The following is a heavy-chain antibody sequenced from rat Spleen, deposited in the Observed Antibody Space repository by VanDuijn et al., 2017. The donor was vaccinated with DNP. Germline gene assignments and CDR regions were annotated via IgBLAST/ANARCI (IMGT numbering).Heavy chain of an antibody. CDR1: GFTFSHYY. CDR3: VRWNSGHFDY. D-gene: IGHD4-3*01. CDR2: ISNGGGNT. J-gene: IGHJ2*01. Sequence: EVQLVESGGGLVQPGRSMKLSCVASGFTFSHYYMAWVRQAPRKGLEWVASISNGGGNTYYRDSVKGRFTISRDNVKSTLYLQMNSLRSEDTATYYCVRWNSGHFDYWGQGVMVTVSS. V-gene: IGHV5-25*01.